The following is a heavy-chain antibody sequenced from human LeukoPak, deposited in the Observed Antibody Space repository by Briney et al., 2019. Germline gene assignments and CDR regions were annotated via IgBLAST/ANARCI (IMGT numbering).Heavy chain of an antibody. D-gene: IGHD5-12*01. CDR3: ARANRYDLYFDY. V-gene: IGHV1-69*13. J-gene: IGHJ4*02. CDR2: IIPLFGTP. Sequence: ASVKVSCKASGGTVSNYAISWVRQAPGQGLEWVGGIIPLFGTPSYAQRFQDRITITADEFTDTVYMELRNLKSEDTAVFYCARANRYDLYFDYWGQGTLVTVSS. CDR1: GGTVSNYA.